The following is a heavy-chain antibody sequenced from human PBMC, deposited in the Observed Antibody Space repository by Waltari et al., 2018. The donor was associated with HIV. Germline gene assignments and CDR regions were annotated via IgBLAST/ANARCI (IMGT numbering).Heavy chain of an antibody. CDR1: GVTFRSYG. CDR3: AIQHTALYPFYSAMDV. D-gene: IGHD1-1*01. Sequence: VQLLDSGGGLVQRGWFLRLSCVASGVTFRSYGMEWVRQSPGKEQGWVSGLSGDSGRTQYADSVKVRFTISRDTSNNTLFLQKNSLTAEDTARYYFAIQHTALYPFYSAMDVWGQGTTVTVSS. CDR2: LSGDSGRT. V-gene: IGHV3-23*01. J-gene: IGHJ6*02.